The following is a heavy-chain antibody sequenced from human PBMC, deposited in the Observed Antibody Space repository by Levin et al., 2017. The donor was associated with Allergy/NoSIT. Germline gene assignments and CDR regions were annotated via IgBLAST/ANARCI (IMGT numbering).Heavy chain of an antibody. J-gene: IGHJ3*02. CDR1: GYTFTSYA. D-gene: IGHD6-19*01. CDR2: INTNTGNP. CDR3: AREGGQWPWVGDVFDI. V-gene: IGHV7-4-1*02. Sequence: GASVKVSCKASGYTFTSYAMNWVRQAPGQGLEWMGWINTNTGNPTYAQGFTGRFVFSLDTSVSTAYLQISSLKAEDTAVYYCAREGGQWPWVGDVFDIWGQGTMVTVSS.